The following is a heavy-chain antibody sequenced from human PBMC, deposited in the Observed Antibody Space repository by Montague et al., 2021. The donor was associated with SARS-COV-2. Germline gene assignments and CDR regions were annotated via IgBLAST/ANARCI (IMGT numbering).Heavy chain of an antibody. V-gene: IGHV4-38-2*02. CDR2: IYHSWST. CDR1: GYSISTGYY. D-gene: IGHD2-15*01. Sequence: SETLSLTCTVSGYSISTGYYCGWRRNPPGKWLECIRSIYHSWSTYYNPSLKSRVTISVDTSKNQFSLKLSSVTAADTAVYYCARERRYCSGGSCYSGWFDPRGQGNRGTVSS. CDR3: ARERRYCSGGSCYSGWFDP. J-gene: IGHJ5*02.